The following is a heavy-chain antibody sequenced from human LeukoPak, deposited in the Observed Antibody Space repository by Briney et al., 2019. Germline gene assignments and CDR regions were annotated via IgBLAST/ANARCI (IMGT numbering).Heavy chain of an antibody. CDR2: INPNSGGT. D-gene: IGHD3-22*01. CDR1: CYTFTGYY. Sequence: ASVKVSCKASCYTFTGYYMHWLRQAPGQGLEWMGWINPNSGGTNYAQKFQGRVTMTRDTSISTAYMELSRLRSDDTAVYYCARVRYYDSSDYEYWGQGPLVTVSS. V-gene: IGHV1-2*02. J-gene: IGHJ4*02. CDR3: ARVRYYDSSDYEY.